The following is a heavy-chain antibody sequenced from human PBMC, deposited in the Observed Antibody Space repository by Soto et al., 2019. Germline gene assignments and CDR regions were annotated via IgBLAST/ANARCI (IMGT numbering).Heavy chain of an antibody. Sequence: HSETLSLTCTVSGGSISSGSYYWGWIRQPPGKGLEWIGSIYYSGSTYYNPSLKSRVTISVDTSKNQFSLKLSSVTAADTTVYYCARLSDLWESFDYWGQGTLVTVSS. CDR3: ARLSDLWESFDY. J-gene: IGHJ4*02. D-gene: IGHD3-16*01. V-gene: IGHV4-39*01. CDR2: IYYSGST. CDR1: GGSISSGSYY.